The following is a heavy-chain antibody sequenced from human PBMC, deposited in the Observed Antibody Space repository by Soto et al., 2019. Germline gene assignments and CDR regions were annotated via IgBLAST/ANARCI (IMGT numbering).Heavy chain of an antibody. D-gene: IGHD3-22*01. Sequence: PSETLSLTCTVSGGSISSGDYYWSWIRQPPGKGLEWIGYISYSGRTYYSPSLESRVTFSVDTSKNQFSLKLSSVTAADTALYYCARVRYYYDDSGYEPIVYYFDYWGQGTLVTVPQ. CDR1: GGSISSGDYY. CDR3: ARVRYYYDDSGYEPIVYYFDY. J-gene: IGHJ4*02. V-gene: IGHV4-30-4*01. CDR2: ISYSGRT.